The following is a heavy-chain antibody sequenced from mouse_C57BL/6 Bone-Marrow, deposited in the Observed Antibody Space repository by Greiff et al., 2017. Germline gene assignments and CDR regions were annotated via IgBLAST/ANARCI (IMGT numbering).Heavy chain of an antibody. CDR2: IWSGGST. Sequence: QVQLQQSGPGLVQPSQSLSITCTVSGFSLTSYGVHWVRQSPGKGLEWLGVIWSGGSTDYTAAFISRLSISKDNSKSQVFFKMNSLQADDTAIYYCARNRGLRGAWFAYWGQGTLVTVSA. J-gene: IGHJ3*01. CDR1: GFSLTSYG. D-gene: IGHD2-4*01. CDR3: ARNRGLRGAWFAY. V-gene: IGHV2-2*01.